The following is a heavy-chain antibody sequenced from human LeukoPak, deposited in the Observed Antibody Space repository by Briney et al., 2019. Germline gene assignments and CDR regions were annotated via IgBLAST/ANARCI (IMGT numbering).Heavy chain of an antibody. J-gene: IGHJ4*02. CDR1: GGSFSGYY. CDR2: INHSGST. V-gene: IGHV4-34*01. CDR3: ARAIAVAGNDY. D-gene: IGHD6-19*01. Sequence: SETLSLTCAVYGGSFSGYYWSWIRQPPGKGLEWIGEINHSGSTNYNPSLKSRVTISVDTSKNQFSLRLNSVTAADTAVYYCARAIAVAGNDYWGQGTLVTVSS.